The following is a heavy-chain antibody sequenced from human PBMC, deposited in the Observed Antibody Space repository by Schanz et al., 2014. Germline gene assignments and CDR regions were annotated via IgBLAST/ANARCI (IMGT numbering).Heavy chain of an antibody. J-gene: IGHJ4*02. Sequence: QLVESGGGLVQPGGSLRLSCEASGFTFSSFSMNWVRQAPGKGLEWVSGLSWNSDSIDYAGSVKGRFTVSRDNAKNSLYLQMNSLRAEDTAVYYCARDKGGYYPFDYWGQGTLVTVSS. V-gene: IGHV3-48*04. CDR2: LSWNSDSI. CDR1: GFTFSSFS. D-gene: IGHD3-3*01. CDR3: ARDKGGYYPFDY.